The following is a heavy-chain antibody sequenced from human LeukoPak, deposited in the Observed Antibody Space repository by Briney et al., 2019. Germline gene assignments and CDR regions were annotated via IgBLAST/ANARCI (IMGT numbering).Heavy chain of an antibody. Sequence: SETLSLTCTVSGYSINSGSYWSWIRQPPGKGLEWIGYIHYSGSTHYNPSLKSRVTISVDTSKNQVSLKLRSVTAADTAVYYCARTTEGYAGGPGYSYYYYMDVWGKGTTVTISS. CDR3: ARTTEGYAGGPGYSYYYYMDV. CDR1: GYSINSGSY. V-gene: IGHV4-61*01. J-gene: IGHJ6*03. CDR2: IHYSGST. D-gene: IGHD5-12*01.